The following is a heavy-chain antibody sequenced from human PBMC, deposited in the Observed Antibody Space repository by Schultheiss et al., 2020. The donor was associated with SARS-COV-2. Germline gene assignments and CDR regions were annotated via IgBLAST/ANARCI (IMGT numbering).Heavy chain of an antibody. CDR2: IYYSGST. Sequence: SETLSLTCAVYGGSFSDNYWTWIRQTPGKGLEWIGSIYYSGSTYYNPSLKSRVTISVDTSKNQFSLKLRSVTAADTAVFYCARRRYYDSYGGRNWFDPWGQGTLVTVSS. CDR3: ARRRYYDSYGGRNWFDP. J-gene: IGHJ5*02. D-gene: IGHD3-22*01. V-gene: IGHV4-34*01. CDR1: GGSFSDNY.